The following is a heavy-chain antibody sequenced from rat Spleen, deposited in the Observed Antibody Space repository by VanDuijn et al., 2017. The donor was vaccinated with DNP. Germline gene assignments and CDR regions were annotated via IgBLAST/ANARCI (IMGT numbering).Heavy chain of an antibody. V-gene: IGHV5S13*01. CDR1: GFTFSYYG. CDR2: ISASGGST. D-gene: IGHD1-11*01. CDR3: ARGNYGGFDY. Sequence: EVQLVESGGGLVQPGRSLKLSCAASGFTFSYYGMAWVRQAPKKGLEWVASISASGGSTSYRDSVKGRFTISRDNAKNTQYLQMDSLRSEDTATYYCARGNYGGFDYWGQGVMVTVSS. J-gene: IGHJ2*01.